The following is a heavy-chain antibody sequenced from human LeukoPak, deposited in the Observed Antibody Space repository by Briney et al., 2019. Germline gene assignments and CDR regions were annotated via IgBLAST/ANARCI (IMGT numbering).Heavy chain of an antibody. V-gene: IGHV1-46*01. CDR2: INPSGGSP. Sequence: ASVKVSCKASGYTFISYYIHWVRQAPGQGLEWMGIINPSGGSPSYAQKFQGRVTLTRDTSTSTVYMELSSLRSEDTAAYYCARAVSQYLYYAMDVWGQGTTVTVSS. CDR1: GYTFISYY. CDR3: ARAVSQYLYYAMDV. D-gene: IGHD2-8*01. J-gene: IGHJ6*02.